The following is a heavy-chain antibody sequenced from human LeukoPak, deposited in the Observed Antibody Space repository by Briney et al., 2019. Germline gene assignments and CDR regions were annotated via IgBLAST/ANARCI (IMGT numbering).Heavy chain of an antibody. J-gene: IGHJ4*02. V-gene: IGHV3-74*01. CDR1: GFTFSSYW. CDR2: INSDGSST. D-gene: IGHD3-16*02. CDR3: ARVILGSRDFDY. Sequence: PGGSLRLSCAASGFTFSSYWMHWVRQAPGKGLVWFSRINSDGSSTSYADSVKGRFTISRDNAKNTLYLQMNSLRAEDTAVYYCARVILGSRDFDYWGQGTLDTVSS.